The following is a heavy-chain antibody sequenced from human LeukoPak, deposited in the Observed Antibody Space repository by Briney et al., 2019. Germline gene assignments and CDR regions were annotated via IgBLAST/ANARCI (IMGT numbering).Heavy chain of an antibody. J-gene: IGHJ4*02. CDR3: AKHIGSSGSYNFDY. V-gene: IGHV3-23*01. Sequence: GGSLRLSCAASGFTFSSYEMNWVRQAPGKGLEWVSSTIGSGSNTFYADSVKGRFTISRNTSKNTLYLQMNSLRAEDTAVYYCAKHIGSSGSYNFDYWGQGTLVTVSS. D-gene: IGHD3-22*01. CDR2: TIGSGSNT. CDR1: GFTFSSYE.